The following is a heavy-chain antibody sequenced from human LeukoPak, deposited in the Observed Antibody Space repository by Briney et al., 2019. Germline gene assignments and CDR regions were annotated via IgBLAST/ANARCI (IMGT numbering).Heavy chain of an antibody. CDR3: ARGGTTVVTPTEYFQH. Sequence: ASVKVSCKASGYTFTSYGISWVRQAPGQGLEWMGWISAYNGNTNYAQKLQGRVTMTTDTSTSTAYVELRSLRSDDTAVYYCARGGTTVVTPTEYFQHWGQGTLVTVSS. CDR2: ISAYNGNT. J-gene: IGHJ1*01. CDR1: GYTFTSYG. D-gene: IGHD4-23*01. V-gene: IGHV1-18*01.